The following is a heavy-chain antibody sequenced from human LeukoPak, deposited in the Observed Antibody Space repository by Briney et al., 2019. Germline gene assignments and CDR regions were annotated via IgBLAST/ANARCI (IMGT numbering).Heavy chain of an antibody. CDR1: GFTFSSYA. CDR3: AKLFLDYDYVWGSYRENYFDY. V-gene: IGHV3-23*01. CDR2: ISGSGGST. Sequence: GGSLRLSCAASGFTFSSYAMSWVRQAPGKGLEWVSAISGSGGSTYYADSVKGRFTISRDNSKNTLYLQMNSLRAEDTAVYYCAKLFLDYDYVWGSYRENYFDYWGQGTLVTVSS. J-gene: IGHJ4*02. D-gene: IGHD3-16*02.